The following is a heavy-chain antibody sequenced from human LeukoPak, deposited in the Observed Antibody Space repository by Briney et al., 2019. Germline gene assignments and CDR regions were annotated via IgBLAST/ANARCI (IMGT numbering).Heavy chain of an antibody. D-gene: IGHD3-10*01. Sequence: GGSLRLSCAASGFMMSTYEMNWVRQAPGKGVEWLSYTSHRDGATHYADSVKGRFTISRDYAKNSLYLEINSQRAEDTCVYYSVRDEARGVGVWFDPWGQGTLVTVSS. CDR2: TSHRDGAT. V-gene: IGHV3-48*03. J-gene: IGHJ5*02. CDR3: VRDEARGVGVWFDP. CDR1: GFMMSTYE.